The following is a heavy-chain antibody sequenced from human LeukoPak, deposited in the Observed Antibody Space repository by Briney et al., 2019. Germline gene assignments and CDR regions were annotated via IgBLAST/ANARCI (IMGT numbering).Heavy chain of an antibody. J-gene: IGHJ4*02. Sequence: GGSLRLSCAASGFTFDAYAMNWVRHAPGKGLEWVSGISCNSGCITYADAVKRRFTISRDNAKNSLYLQVNSLIAEDTAFYYCSKHISPGYSSGWYYFEYWGPGALVTVSS. CDR2: ISCNSGCI. V-gene: IGHV3-9*01. D-gene: IGHD6-19*01. CDR1: GFTFDAYA. CDR3: SKHISPGYSSGWYYFEY.